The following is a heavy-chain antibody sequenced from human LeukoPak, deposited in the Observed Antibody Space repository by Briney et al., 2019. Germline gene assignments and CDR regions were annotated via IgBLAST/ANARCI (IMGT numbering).Heavy chain of an antibody. CDR1: GFTFSDYY. CDR2: ISSGGSTK. CDR3: ARDGGSGWYGIRPSSNFDY. V-gene: IGHV3-11*04. J-gene: IGHJ4*02. Sequence: PGGSLRLSCAASGFTFSDYYMFWIRQAPGKGLEWVSFISSGGSTKYYADSVKGRFTISRDNAKNSPFLQMNSLRAEDTAVYYCARDGGSGWYGIRPSSNFDYWGQGTLVTVSS. D-gene: IGHD6-19*01.